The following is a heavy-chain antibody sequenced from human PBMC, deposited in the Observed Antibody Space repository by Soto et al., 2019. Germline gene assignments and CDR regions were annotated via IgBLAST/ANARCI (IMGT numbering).Heavy chain of an antibody. Sequence: WVRPAPGKGLEWIGYIYYSGSAFYNPSLGGRVTISVDTSKNQFSLKLNSVTVADTAVYYCAREGAASHSYYYGTDVWGQGTTVTVS. CDR2: IYYSGSA. J-gene: IGHJ6*02. CDR3: AREGAASHSYYYGTDV. D-gene: IGHD3-16*01. V-gene: IGHV4-30-4*01.